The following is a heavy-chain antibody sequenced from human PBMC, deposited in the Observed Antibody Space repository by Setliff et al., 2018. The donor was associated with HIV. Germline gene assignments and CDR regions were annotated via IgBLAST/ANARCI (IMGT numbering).Heavy chain of an antibody. V-gene: IGHV3-73*01. Sequence: PGESLKISCAASGFTFSGSAMHCVRQASGKGLEWVGRIRSKGYGSATAYAASVKGRFTISRDDSKNTAYLQMDSLKTEDTAVYYCTRHSTDPWSLLDYWGQGTLVTVSS. D-gene: IGHD1-1*01. CDR3: TRHSTDPWSLLDY. CDR1: GFTFSGSA. CDR2: IRSKGYGSAT. J-gene: IGHJ4*02.